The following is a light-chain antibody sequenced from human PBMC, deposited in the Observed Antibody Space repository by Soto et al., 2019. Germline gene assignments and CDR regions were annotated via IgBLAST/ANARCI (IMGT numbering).Light chain of an antibody. J-gene: IGLJ3*02. V-gene: IGLV2-11*01. Sequence: QSALPQPRSVSGSPGQSVTISCTGTSSDIGDYDFVSWYEQHPGKAPKLMIYDVTKRPSGVPDRFSGSKSGTTASLTVSGLQAEDEADYYCSSYAGSSWVFGGGTKLTVL. CDR1: SSDIGDYDF. CDR2: DVT. CDR3: SSYAGSSWV.